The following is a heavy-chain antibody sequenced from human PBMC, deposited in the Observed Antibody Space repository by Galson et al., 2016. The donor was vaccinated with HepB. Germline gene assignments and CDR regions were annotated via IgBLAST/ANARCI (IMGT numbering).Heavy chain of an antibody. CDR1: GLTFSRYA. Sequence: SLRLSCAISGLTFSRYAMQWVRQAPGKGLEWMAVISDYGTNKNYADSVKGRFTISRDNSEETLYLQMNSLKTEDTATYYCSTWGFTLGIDHWGRGILVTVSS. J-gene: IGHJ4*02. CDR2: ISDYGTNK. D-gene: IGHD3-10*01. CDR3: STWGFTLGIDH. V-gene: IGHV3-30-3*01.